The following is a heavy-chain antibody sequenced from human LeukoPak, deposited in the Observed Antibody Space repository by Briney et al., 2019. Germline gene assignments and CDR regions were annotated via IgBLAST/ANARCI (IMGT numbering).Heavy chain of an antibody. V-gene: IGHV4-4*02. Sequence: PSETLSLTCGVSGGSISSTNWWSWVRQPPRKGLEWIGEIYHGGSTNCNPSLKGRVTISVDRSNNQFSLRLTSVTAADTAVYYCARGEEHGSGTVHFDYWGQGTLVTVSS. J-gene: IGHJ4*02. CDR1: GGSISSTNW. CDR2: IYHGGST. D-gene: IGHD3-10*01. CDR3: ARGEEHGSGTVHFDY.